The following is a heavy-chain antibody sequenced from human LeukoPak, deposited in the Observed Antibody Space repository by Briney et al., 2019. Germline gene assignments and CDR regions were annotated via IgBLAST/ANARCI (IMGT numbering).Heavy chain of an antibody. CDR2: IRSDGSNK. CDR1: GFTFSSCG. J-gene: IGHJ4*02. V-gene: IGHV3-30*02. CDR3: ARGRHFDY. Sequence: GGSLRLSCAASGFTFSSCGMHWVRQAPGKGLEWVAYIRSDGSNKYYTDFVKGRFTISRDNFKNTLYLQMNSLRAEDTAVYYCARGRHFDYWGQGTLVTVSS.